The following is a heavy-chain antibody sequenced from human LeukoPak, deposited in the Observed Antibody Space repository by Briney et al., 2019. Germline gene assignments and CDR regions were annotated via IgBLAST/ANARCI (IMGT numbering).Heavy chain of an antibody. V-gene: IGHV3-66*01. Sequence: PGGSLRLSCAASGFTFSSYEMNWVRQAPGKGLEWVSVIYSGGSTYYADSVKGRFTISRDNSKNTLYLQMNSLRAEDTAVYYCAREEDNSSSWFSFDYWGQGTLVTVSS. D-gene: IGHD6-13*01. CDR1: GFTFSSYE. J-gene: IGHJ4*02. CDR2: IYSGGST. CDR3: AREEDNSSSWFSFDY.